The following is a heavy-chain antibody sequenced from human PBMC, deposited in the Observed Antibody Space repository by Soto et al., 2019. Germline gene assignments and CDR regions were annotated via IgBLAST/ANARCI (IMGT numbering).Heavy chain of an antibody. CDR3: ARDLGTRWGYGSGSLLGSNWFDP. Sequence: ASVKVSCKASGGTFSSYAISWVRQAPGQGLEWMGGIIPIFGTANYAQKFQGRVTITADESTSTAYMELSSLRSEDTAVYYCARDLGTRWGYGSGSLLGSNWFDPWGQGTLVTVSS. V-gene: IGHV1-69*13. D-gene: IGHD3-10*01. CDR1: GGTFSSYA. J-gene: IGHJ5*02. CDR2: IIPIFGTA.